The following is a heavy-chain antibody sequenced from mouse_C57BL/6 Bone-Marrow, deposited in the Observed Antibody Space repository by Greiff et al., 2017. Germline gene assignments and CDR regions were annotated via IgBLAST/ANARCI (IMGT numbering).Heavy chain of an antibody. CDR2: SRNKANDYTS. V-gene: IGHV7-1*01. Sequence: DVMLVESGGGLVQSGRSLRLSCATSGFTFSDFYMEWVRQAPGKGLEWIAASRNKANDYTSEYSASVKGRFIVSSYTTQSNLYLQMNALRADDPAIYYSARDALGRAMDYWGQGTSVTVSS. CDR3: ARDALGRAMDY. J-gene: IGHJ4*01. D-gene: IGHD4-1*01. CDR1: GFTFSDFY.